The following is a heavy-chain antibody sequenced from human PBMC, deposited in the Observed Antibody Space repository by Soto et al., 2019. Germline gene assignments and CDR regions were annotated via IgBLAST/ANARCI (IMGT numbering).Heavy chain of an antibody. V-gene: IGHV1-69*13. D-gene: IGHD2-15*01. CDR3: ARSEYSALRLYYYYGMDV. CDR1: GGTFSSYA. J-gene: IGHJ6*02. CDR2: IIPIFGTA. Sequence: ASVKVSCKASGGTFSSYAISWVRQAPGQGLEWMGGIIPIFGTANYAQKFQGRVTITADESTSTAYMELSSLRSEDTAVYYCARSEYSALRLYYYYGMDVWGQGTTVTVSS.